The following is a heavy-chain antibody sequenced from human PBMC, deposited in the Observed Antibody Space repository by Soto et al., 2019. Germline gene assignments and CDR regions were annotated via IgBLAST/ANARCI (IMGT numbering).Heavy chain of an antibody. D-gene: IGHD3-9*01. J-gene: IGHJ4*02. CDR3: ARDNNYDILTGYSPRLDY. CDR1: GGSCSGYY. V-gene: IGHV4-34*01. CDR2: INHSGST. Sequence: ASQTLSVTCGVEGGSCSGYYWSWIRQPPGKGLEWIGEINHSGSTNYNPSLKSRVTISVDTSKNQFSLKLSSVTAADTAVYYCARDNNYDILTGYSPRLDYWGQGTLVTVSS.